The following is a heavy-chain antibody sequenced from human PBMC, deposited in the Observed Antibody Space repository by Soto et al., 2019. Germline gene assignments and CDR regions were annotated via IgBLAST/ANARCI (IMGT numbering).Heavy chain of an antibody. V-gene: IGHV4-30-4*01. CDR1: GGSISSGDYY. CDR3: ARAATYYDFWSGYSPSNWFDP. Sequence: PSETLSLTCTVSGGSISSGDYYWSWIRQPPGKGLEWIGYIYYSGSTYYNPSLKSRVTISVDTSKNQFSLKLSSVTAADTAVYYCARAATYYDFWSGYSPSNWFDPWGQGTLVTVYS. D-gene: IGHD3-3*01. J-gene: IGHJ5*02. CDR2: IYYSGST.